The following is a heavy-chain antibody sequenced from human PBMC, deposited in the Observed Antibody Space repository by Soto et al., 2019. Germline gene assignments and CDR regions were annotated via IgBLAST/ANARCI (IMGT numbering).Heavy chain of an antibody. CDR3: ARASPPLNYYDSSGYYYLFDY. D-gene: IGHD3-22*01. V-gene: IGHV1-2*02. J-gene: IGHJ4*02. CDR1: GYTFTGYY. CDR2: INPNSGGT. Sequence: ASVKVSCKASGYTFTGYYMHWVRQAPGQGLEWMGWINPNSGGTNYAQKFQGRVTMTRDTSISTAYMELSRLRSDDTAVYYCARASPPLNYYDSSGYYYLFDYWGQGTLVTVSS.